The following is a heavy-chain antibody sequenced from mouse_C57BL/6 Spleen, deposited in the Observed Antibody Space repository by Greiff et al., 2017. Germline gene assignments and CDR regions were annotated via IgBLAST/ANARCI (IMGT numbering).Heavy chain of an antibody. V-gene: IGHV5-4*01. Sequence: EVKLMESGGGLVKPGGSLKLSCAASGFTFSSYAMSWVRQTPEKRLEWVATISDGGSYTYYPDNVKGRFTISRDNAKNNLYLQMSHLKSEDTAMYYCAREGDLYAMDYWGQGTSVTVSS. CDR3: AREGDLYAMDY. CDR1: GFTFSSYA. CDR2: ISDGGSYT. J-gene: IGHJ4*01.